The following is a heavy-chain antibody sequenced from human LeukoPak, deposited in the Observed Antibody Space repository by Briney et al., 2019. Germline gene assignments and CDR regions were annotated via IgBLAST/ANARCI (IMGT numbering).Heavy chain of an antibody. D-gene: IGHD6-13*01. Sequence: SETLSLTCTVSGGSISSSSYYWGWIRQPPGKGLEWIGCIYYSGSTYYNPSLKSRVTISVDTSKNQFSLKLSSVTAADTAVYYCARQGIAAALVGIEEGWFDPWGQGTLVTVSS. CDR3: ARQGIAAALVGIEEGWFDP. CDR1: GGSISSSSYY. CDR2: IYYSGST. J-gene: IGHJ5*02. V-gene: IGHV4-39*01.